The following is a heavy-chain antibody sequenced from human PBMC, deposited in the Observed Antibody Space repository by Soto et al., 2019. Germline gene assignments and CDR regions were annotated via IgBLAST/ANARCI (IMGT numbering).Heavy chain of an antibody. V-gene: IGHV1-69*01. CDR1: GGTFSSYA. CDR2: IIPIFGTA. CDR3: ARPGGVTMIVVDPGAFDI. Sequence: QVQLVQSGAEVKKPGSSVKVSCKAYGGTFSSYAISWVRQAPGQGLEWMGGIIPIFGTANYAQKFQGRVTITADESTSTAYMELSSLRSEDTAVYYCARPGGVTMIVVDPGAFDIWGQGTMVTVSS. D-gene: IGHD3-22*01. J-gene: IGHJ3*02.